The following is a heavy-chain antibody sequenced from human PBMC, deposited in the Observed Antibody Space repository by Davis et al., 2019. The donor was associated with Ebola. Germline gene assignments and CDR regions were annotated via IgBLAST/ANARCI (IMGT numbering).Heavy chain of an antibody. D-gene: IGHD1-1*01. CDR3: ARHEDGTYDF. J-gene: IGHJ4*02. V-gene: IGHV3-23*01. Sequence: GGSLRLSCAASGFTFTTYAMSWVRQAPGKGLEWVSAISGGIIGSTHYADSVKGRFTISRDISKTTLHLQMNSLRAEDTAVYFCARHEDGTYDFWGQGTLVTVSS. CDR1: GFTFTTYA. CDR2: ISGGIIGST.